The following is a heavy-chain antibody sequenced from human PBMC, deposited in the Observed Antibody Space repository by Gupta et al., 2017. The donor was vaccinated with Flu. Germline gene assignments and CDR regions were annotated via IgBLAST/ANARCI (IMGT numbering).Heavy chain of an antibody. J-gene: IGHJ2*01. CDR2: IGTAGDT. Sequence: WVRQATGKGLEWVSAIGTAGDTYYPGSVKGRFTISRENAKNSLYLQMNSLRAGDTAVYYCARAGQLGWYFDLWGRGTLVTVSS. V-gene: IGHV3-13*01. CDR3: ARAGQLGWYFDL. D-gene: IGHD6-6*01.